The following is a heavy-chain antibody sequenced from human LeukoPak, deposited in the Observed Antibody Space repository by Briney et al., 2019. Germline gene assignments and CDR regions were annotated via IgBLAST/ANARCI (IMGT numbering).Heavy chain of an antibody. CDR2: ISYDGSNK. CDR3: AKGDWLGTKTLDY. V-gene: IGHV3-30*18. D-gene: IGHD2-21*01. J-gene: IGHJ4*02. Sequence: LSLTCTVSDDSISSYYMSWVRQAPGKGLGWVAVISYDGSNKYYADSVKGRFTISRDNSKNTLYLQMNSLRAEDTAVYYCAKGDWLGTKTLDYWGQGTLVTVSS. CDR1: DDSISSYY.